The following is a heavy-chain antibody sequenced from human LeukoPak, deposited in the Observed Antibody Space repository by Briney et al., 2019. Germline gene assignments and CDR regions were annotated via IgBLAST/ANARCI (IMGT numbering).Heavy chain of an antibody. CDR1: GFTFDDYA. V-gene: IGHV3-9*03. D-gene: IGHD3-22*01. CDR3: AKAAGGYYDSSGYYFFDY. CDR2: ISWNSGSI. Sequence: GRSLRLSCAASGFTFDDYAMHWVRQAPGKGLKWVSAISWNSGSIGYADSVKGRFTISRDNAKNSLYLQMNSLRAEDMALYYCAKAAGGYYDSSGYYFFDYWGQGTLVTVSS. J-gene: IGHJ4*02.